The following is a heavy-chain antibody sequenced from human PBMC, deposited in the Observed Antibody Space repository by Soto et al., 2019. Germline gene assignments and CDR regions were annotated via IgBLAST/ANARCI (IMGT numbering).Heavy chain of an antibody. CDR2: ISYDGSTK. J-gene: IGHJ4*02. CDR1: GFTFSSYG. CDR3: AKGELELQDVFDY. V-gene: IGHV3-30*18. Sequence: TGGSLRLSCAASGFTFSSYGMHWVRQAPGKGLEWVAVISYDGSTKYYADSVKGRFTISRDNSKNTLYLQMNSLRAEDTAVYYCAKGELELQDVFDYWGQGTLVTVSS. D-gene: IGHD1-7*01.